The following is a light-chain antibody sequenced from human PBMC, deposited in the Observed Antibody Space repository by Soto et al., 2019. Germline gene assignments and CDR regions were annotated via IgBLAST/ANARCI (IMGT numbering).Light chain of an antibody. Sequence: DIVLTQSPATLSLSPGDRATISCRASQSVSSYLAWYQQKPGQAPRLLIYDASNRATGIPARFSGSGSGTDFTLTISSLEPEDFAVYCCQQRSNWWTFGQGTKVDI. J-gene: IGKJ1*01. CDR2: DAS. CDR1: QSVSSY. CDR3: QQRSNWWT. V-gene: IGKV3-11*01.